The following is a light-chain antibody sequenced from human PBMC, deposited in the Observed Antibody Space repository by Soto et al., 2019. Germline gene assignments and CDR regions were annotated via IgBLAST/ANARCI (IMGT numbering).Light chain of an antibody. Sequence: SLSPGTVSLQPGERATLSCRASQSVSSTYVALYQPKSGQAPRHLIYGPATRSTVIPDRFSGSGSGTDFTLTIIRLEAEDFEVCYCHQYFRSCPFGQGTRVDIK. CDR3: HQYFRSCP. CDR2: GPA. J-gene: IGKJ1*01. V-gene: IGKV3-20*01. CDR1: QSVSSTY.